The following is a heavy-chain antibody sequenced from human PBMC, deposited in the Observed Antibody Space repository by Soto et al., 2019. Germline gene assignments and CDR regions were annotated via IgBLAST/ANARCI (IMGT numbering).Heavy chain of an antibody. D-gene: IGHD2-2*01. J-gene: IGHJ6*02. CDR2: INPNSGGT. Sequence: QVQLVQSGAEVKKPGASVKVSCKASGYTFTGYYMHWVRQAPGQGLEWMGWINPNSGGTNYAQKFQGWVTMTRDTSISTAYMELSRLRSDDTAVYYCARDLGGVVPAATYYYYGMDVWGQGTTVTVSS. V-gene: IGHV1-2*04. CDR3: ARDLGGVVPAATYYYYGMDV. CDR1: GYTFTGYY.